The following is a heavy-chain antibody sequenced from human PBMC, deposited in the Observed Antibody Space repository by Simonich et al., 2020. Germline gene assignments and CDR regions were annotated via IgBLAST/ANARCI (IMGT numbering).Heavy chain of an antibody. Sequence: QVQLQQWGAGLLKPSETLSLTCAVYGGSFSGYYLSWIRQPPGKGLEWIGEINHSGSTNYNPSLKGRVTRSVDTSKNQFSLKLSSVTAADTAVYYCARVGGPDAFDIWGQGTMVTVSS. D-gene: IGHD1-26*01. V-gene: IGHV4-34*01. J-gene: IGHJ3*02. CDR3: ARVGGPDAFDI. CDR1: GGSFSGYY. CDR2: INHSGST.